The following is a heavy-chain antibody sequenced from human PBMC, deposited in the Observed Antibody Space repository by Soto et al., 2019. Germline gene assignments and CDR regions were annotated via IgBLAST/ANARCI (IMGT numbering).Heavy chain of an antibody. J-gene: IGHJ5*02. CDR3: ARALDYYDISGYYYREGNCFDP. CDR1: GYTFTSYD. Sequence: QVQLVQSGAEVKKPGASVKVSCKASGYTFTSYDINWVRQATAQGLEWMGWMNPNSGNTGYAQKFQGRVTMSRTTSMSTANMELSSLRSEDTAVYYCARALDYYDISGYYYREGNCFDPWGQRTLVTVSS. CDR2: MNPNSGNT. D-gene: IGHD3-22*01. V-gene: IGHV1-8*01.